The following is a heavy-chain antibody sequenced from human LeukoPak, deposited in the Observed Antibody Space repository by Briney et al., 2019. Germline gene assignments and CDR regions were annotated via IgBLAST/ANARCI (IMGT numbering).Heavy chain of an antibody. Sequence: PSETLSLTCTVSGGSISGYYWSWIRQPPGKGLEWIGYVYFIGSTNYNPSLKSRVTMSVDTSQNHFSLNLRSVTTADTAVYYCASTPGYCSGGSCPPAPGWFDPWGQGTLVTVSS. CDR1: GGSISGYY. CDR3: ASTPGYCSGGSCPPAPGWFDP. V-gene: IGHV4-59*01. J-gene: IGHJ5*02. D-gene: IGHD2-15*01. CDR2: VYFIGST.